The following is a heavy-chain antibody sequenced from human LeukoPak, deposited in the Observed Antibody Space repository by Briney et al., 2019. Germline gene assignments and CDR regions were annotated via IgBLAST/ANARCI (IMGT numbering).Heavy chain of an antibody. Sequence: GASVKVSCKASGYTFTGYYMPWVRQAPGQGLEWMGWINPNSGGTNYAQKFQGRVTMTRDTSISTAYMELSRLRSDDTAVYYCARGLARGSSAFDYWGQGTLVTVSS. D-gene: IGHD6-6*01. V-gene: IGHV1-2*02. CDR3: ARGLARGSSAFDY. J-gene: IGHJ4*02. CDR1: GYTFTGYY. CDR2: INPNSGGT.